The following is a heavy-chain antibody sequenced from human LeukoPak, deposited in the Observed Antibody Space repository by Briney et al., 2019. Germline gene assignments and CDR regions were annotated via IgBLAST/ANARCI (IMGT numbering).Heavy chain of an antibody. CDR1: GFTFSDHY. D-gene: IGHD6-13*01. Sequence: GGSLRLSCAASGFTFSDHYMDWVRQAPGKGLEWVGRTRNKANSYTTEYAASVKGRFTISRDDSKNSLYLQMNSLRAEDTALYYCARDRQQLVRRGFDYWGQGTLVTVSS. J-gene: IGHJ4*02. CDR2: TRNKANSYTT. V-gene: IGHV3-72*01. CDR3: ARDRQQLVRRGFDY.